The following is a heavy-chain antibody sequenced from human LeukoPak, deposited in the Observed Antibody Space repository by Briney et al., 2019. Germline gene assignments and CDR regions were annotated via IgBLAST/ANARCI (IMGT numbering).Heavy chain of an antibody. CDR2: ISSSSSTI. CDR3: ARVLHKRNYDSSVYYGY. J-gene: IGHJ4*02. Sequence: GSLRLSFAASGFTFSSYSMNWVRPAPGKGLEGVSYISSSSSTIYYADSVKGRFTISRDNAKNSLYLQMNSLRAEDTAVYYCARVLHKRNYDSSVYYGYWGQGTLVTVSS. V-gene: IGHV3-48*01. CDR1: GFTFSSYS. D-gene: IGHD3-22*01.